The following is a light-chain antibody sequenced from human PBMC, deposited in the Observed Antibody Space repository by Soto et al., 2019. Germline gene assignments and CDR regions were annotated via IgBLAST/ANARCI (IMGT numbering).Light chain of an antibody. V-gene: IGLV2-14*03. CDR2: DVT. J-gene: IGLJ1*01. CDR3: TSYRRGPLYV. CDR1: STDVSTSTF. Sequence: QSALTQHASVSGSPGQSITISCTGISTDVSTSTFVSWYQHHPGKAPRLILYDVTHRPSGISTRFSGSKSGDTATLTISGLQAEDEADYFCTSYRRGPLYVFGSGTKLTVL.